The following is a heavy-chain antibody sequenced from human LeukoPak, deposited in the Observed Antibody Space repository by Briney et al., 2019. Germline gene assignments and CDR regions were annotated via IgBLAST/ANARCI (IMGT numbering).Heavy chain of an antibody. D-gene: IGHD3-16*02. V-gene: IGHV1-2*02. CDR1: GYTFTGYY. CDR2: IKPDSGGT. CDR3: ARNGAWGSYRLHDF. Sequence: ASVKVSCKASGYTFTGYYLHWVRQAPGQGLEWMGWIKPDSGGTNYAQKFQGRVTVTRDTSISTAYMELTNLISDDTAVYYCARNGAWGSYRLHDFWGQGTLVTVSS. J-gene: IGHJ4*02.